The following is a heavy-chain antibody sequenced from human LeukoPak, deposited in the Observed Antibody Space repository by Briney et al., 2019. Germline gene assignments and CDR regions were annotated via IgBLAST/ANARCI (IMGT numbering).Heavy chain of an antibody. V-gene: IGHV3-49*03. CDR3: SRVERSSINNYYYYMAL. Sequence: GGSLRLSCTGFGFSFGDNSMLWFRQSSGKGLEWVSLSRSRAHGGKTDSAASVMGRFTMSRADYNNIAYLQLDSLEPEDTAVYYCSRVERSSINNYYYYMALWGKGTSVTVSS. J-gene: IGHJ6*03. CDR1: GFSFGDNS. CDR2: SRSRAHGGKT. D-gene: IGHD2-2*01.